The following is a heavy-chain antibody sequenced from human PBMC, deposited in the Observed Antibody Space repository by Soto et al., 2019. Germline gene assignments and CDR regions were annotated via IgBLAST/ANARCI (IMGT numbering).Heavy chain of an antibody. V-gene: IGHV1-3*01. CDR3: ARVSVQMVRGAEYYYGMDV. CDR1: GYTFTSYA. CDR2: INAGNGNT. D-gene: IGHD3-10*01. J-gene: IGHJ6*02. Sequence: GASVKVSCKASGYTFTSYAMHWVRQAPGQRLEWMGWINAGNGNTKYSQKFQGRVTITRDTSASTAYMELSSLRSEDTAVYYCARVSVQMVRGAEYYYGMDVWGQGTTVTV.